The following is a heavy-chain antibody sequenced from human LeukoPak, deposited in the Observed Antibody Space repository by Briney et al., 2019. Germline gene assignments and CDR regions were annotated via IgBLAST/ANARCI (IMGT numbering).Heavy chain of an antibody. V-gene: IGHV3-53*01. CDR2: IFGGGST. D-gene: IGHD6-19*01. J-gene: IGHJ4*02. Sequence: GGSLRLSCAASGFTVSSNFMSWVRQAPGKGLEWVSVIFGGGSTYYADSVKGRFTISRDTSKNTLHLQMNSLRAEDTAVYYCATWPGGWYGEDSWGQGTLVTVSS. CDR3: ATWPGGWYGEDS. CDR1: GFTVSSNF.